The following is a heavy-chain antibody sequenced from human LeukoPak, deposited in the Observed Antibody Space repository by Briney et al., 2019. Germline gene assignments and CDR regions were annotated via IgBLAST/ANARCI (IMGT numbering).Heavy chain of an antibody. J-gene: IGHJ4*02. Sequence: PGGSLRLSCAASGFTFSTYAMHWVRQAPGKGLEYVSAISNKGGSTCYANSVKGRFTISRDNSKNTLYLHMGSLRAEDMAVYYCARRGTYYGDSMDYWGQGTLVTVSS. CDR1: GFTFSTYA. V-gene: IGHV3-64*01. D-gene: IGHD4-17*01. CDR3: ARRGTYYGDSMDY. CDR2: ISNKGGST.